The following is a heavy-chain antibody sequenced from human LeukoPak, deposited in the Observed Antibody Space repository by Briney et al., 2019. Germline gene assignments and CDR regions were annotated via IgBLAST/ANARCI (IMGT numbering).Heavy chain of an antibody. Sequence: PGGSLRLSCAASGFTFSSYSMNWVRQAPGKGLEWVSSISSSSSYIYYADSVKGPFTLSRDNAKNSLHLQMNSLRAEDTAVYYCARDGNLRGAILFDYYYYMDVWGKGTTVTVSS. V-gene: IGHV3-21*01. J-gene: IGHJ6*03. D-gene: IGHD3-10*01. CDR1: GFTFSSYS. CDR2: ISSSSSYI. CDR3: ARDGNLRGAILFDYYYYMDV.